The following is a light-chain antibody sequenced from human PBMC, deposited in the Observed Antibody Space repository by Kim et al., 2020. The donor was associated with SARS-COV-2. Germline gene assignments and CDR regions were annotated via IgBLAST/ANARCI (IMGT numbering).Light chain of an antibody. CDR3: QVWDSTTVV. CDR1: KLGEKY. V-gene: IGLV3-1*01. CDR2: QDY. Sequence: VSPRQTASITCSADKLGEKYVSWYQQKPGQSPMMVIYQDYVRPSGIPERFSGSNSGNTATLTISGTQAMDEADYYCQVWDSTTVVFGGGTQLTVL. J-gene: IGLJ3*02.